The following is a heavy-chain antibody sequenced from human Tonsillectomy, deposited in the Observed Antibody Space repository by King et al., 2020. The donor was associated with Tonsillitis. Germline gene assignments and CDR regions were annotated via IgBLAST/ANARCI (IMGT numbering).Heavy chain of an antibody. V-gene: IGHV3-30*19. CDR3: ARLRIKISGVVNDDYHYYYMDV. Sequence: VQLVESGGGVVQPGRSLRLSCAASGVTFSSYGMHWVRQAPGKGVEWGAIISYHGSNKYYADSVEGRFSISRDNSKNTLSLKMDSLRTEDKAIYYCARLRIKISGVVNDDYHYYYMDVWGKGTTVTVSS. D-gene: IGHD3-3*01. CDR2: ISYHGSNK. J-gene: IGHJ6*03. CDR1: GVTFSSYG.